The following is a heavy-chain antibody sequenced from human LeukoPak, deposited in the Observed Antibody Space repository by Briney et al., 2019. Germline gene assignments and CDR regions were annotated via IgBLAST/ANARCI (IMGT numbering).Heavy chain of an antibody. CDR1: GGCFTSAW. Sequence: GGSLQISSWGAGGCFTSAWIGWVRRMPGRGLEWRGIIYTGDSDTRYSPYFQGQVTISADKSISTAYLQWSIQQASDTAIYYCARLGYCGGGSCYSSGIFDYWGQGTLVTVPS. V-gene: IGHV5-51*01. D-gene: IGHD2-15*01. CDR2: IYTGDSDT. CDR3: ARLGYCGGGSCYSSGIFDY. J-gene: IGHJ4*02.